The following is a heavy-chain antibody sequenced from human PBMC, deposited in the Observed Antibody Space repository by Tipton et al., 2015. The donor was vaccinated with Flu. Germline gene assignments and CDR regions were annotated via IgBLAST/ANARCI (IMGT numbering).Heavy chain of an antibody. CDR1: GFTFSSYA. V-gene: IGHV3-23*01. CDR2: ISGSGGST. D-gene: IGHD2-15*01. CDR3: ARSSGGHY. J-gene: IGHJ4*02. Sequence: SLRLSCAASGFTFSSYAMSWVRQAPGKGLEWVSAISGSGGSTYYADSVKGRFTISRDNAKNSLYLQMNSLRAEDTAVYYCARSSGGHYWGQGTLVTVSS.